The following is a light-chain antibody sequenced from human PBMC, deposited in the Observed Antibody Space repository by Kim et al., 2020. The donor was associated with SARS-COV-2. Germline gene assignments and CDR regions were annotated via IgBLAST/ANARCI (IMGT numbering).Light chain of an antibody. CDR2: DKY. V-gene: IGLV1-44*01. CDR3: EAWDDSLNGPV. J-gene: IGLJ3*02. Sequence: GQRVTISCSGSSSNIAANAVNWYQQLPGTAPKLLIHDKYQRPSGVPDRFSGSQSGTSASLAISGLQTEDEADYFCEAWDDSLNGPVFGGGTKLIVL. CDR1: SSNIAANA.